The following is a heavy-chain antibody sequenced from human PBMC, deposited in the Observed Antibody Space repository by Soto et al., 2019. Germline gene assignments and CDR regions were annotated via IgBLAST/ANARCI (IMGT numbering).Heavy chain of an antibody. CDR1: GYSFTNYW. CDR3: ARHVESGYSYGLNDAFDI. Sequence: GESLKISCKGSGYSFTNYWITWVRQMPGKGLGWMGIIYPGDSDTRYSPSFQGQVTISADKSISTAYLQWSSLKASDTAMYYCARHVESGYSYGLNDAFDIWGQGTMVTVS. J-gene: IGHJ3*02. V-gene: IGHV5-51*01. CDR2: IYPGDSDT. D-gene: IGHD5-18*01.